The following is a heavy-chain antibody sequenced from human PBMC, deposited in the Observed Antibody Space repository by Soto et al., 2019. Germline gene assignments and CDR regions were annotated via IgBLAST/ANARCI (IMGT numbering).Heavy chain of an antibody. Sequence: QVQLVQSGAEVKKPGCSVKVSCKASGGTFSSYAISWVRQAPGQGLEWVGEIIPIFGTANYAQKFQGRVTITADESTSTAYRELSSLRSEGTAVYYCARDRGTSSGYYPYWFDPWGQGTLVSVSS. J-gene: IGHJ5*02. CDR2: IIPIFGTA. CDR1: GGTFSSYA. CDR3: ARDRGTSSGYYPYWFDP. V-gene: IGHV1-69*12. D-gene: IGHD3-22*01.